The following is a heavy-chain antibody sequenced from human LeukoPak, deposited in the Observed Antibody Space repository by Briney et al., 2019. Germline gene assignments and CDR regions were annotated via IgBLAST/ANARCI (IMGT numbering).Heavy chain of an antibody. D-gene: IGHD3-10*01. J-gene: IGHJ4*02. V-gene: IGHV4-34*01. CDR1: GGSFSGYY. CDR3: PITMTRGVITT. CDR2: INHSGTS. Sequence: SETLSLTCAVYGGSFSGYYWSRVRQPPGKGLEWIGDINHSGTSTQNPSLKSRVTISVDTSKNQFSLKLSSVTAADTAVYYCPITMTRGVITTWGQGTLVTVSS.